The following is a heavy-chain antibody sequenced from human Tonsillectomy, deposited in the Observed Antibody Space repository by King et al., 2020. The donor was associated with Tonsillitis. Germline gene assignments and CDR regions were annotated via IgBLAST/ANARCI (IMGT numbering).Heavy chain of an antibody. J-gene: IGHJ4*02. Sequence: QLVQSGAEVKKPGASVKVSCKASGYTFTSYGISWVQQAPGQGLEWMGWISAYNGNTNYAQKLQGRVTMTTDTSTSTAYMELRSLRSDDTAVYYCARVASYYYDSSGYSPDYWGQGTLVTVSS. CDR1: GYTFTSYG. CDR3: ARVASYYYDSSGYSPDY. CDR2: ISAYNGNT. D-gene: IGHD3-22*01. V-gene: IGHV1-18*01.